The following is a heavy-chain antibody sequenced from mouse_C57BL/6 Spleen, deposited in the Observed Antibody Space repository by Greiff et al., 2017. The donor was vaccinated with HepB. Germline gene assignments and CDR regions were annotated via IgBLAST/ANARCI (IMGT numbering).Heavy chain of an antibody. D-gene: IGHD1-1*01. CDR3: ARWGTTVAQYYFDY. CDR1: GYTFTSYD. Sequence: VKLMESGPELVKPGASVKLSCKASGYTFTSYDINWVKQRPGQGLEWIGWIYPRDGSTKYNAKFKGKATLTVDTSSSTAYMELHSLTSEDSAVYFCARWGTTVAQYYFDYWGQGTTLTVSS. V-gene: IGHV1-85*01. CDR2: IYPRDGST. J-gene: IGHJ2*01.